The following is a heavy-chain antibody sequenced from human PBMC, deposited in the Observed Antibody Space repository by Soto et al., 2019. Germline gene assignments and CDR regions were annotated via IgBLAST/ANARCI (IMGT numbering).Heavy chain of an antibody. CDR3: GRLVGNSWIDY. Sequence: QVQLQQSGPGLVKPSHTLSLTCAISGDSVSSNTATWNWFRQSPSRGLEWLGRTYYRSKWYHDYAVSLNGRGTINPDTSQNQFSLHLTSVTPEDTAVYYCGRLVGNSWIDYWGQGTLVTVSS. J-gene: IGHJ4*02. D-gene: IGHD6-13*01. V-gene: IGHV6-1*01. CDR1: GDSVSSNTAT. CDR2: TYYRSKWYH.